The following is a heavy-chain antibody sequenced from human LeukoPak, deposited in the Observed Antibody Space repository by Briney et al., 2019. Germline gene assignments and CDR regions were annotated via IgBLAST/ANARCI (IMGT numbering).Heavy chain of an antibody. CDR1: GFTFSSYA. J-gene: IGHJ3*01. CDR2: ISGSGSNT. D-gene: IGHD1-1*01. CDR3: ARGLTSTGGLALAV. V-gene: IGHV3-23*01. Sequence: PGGSLRLSCAASGFTFSSYAVTWVRQAPGRGLEWISAISGSGSNTYYADSVKGRFTISRDNSNNTLYVQMNSLRAEDTAVYYCARGLTSTGGLALAVWGQGTMVTVSS.